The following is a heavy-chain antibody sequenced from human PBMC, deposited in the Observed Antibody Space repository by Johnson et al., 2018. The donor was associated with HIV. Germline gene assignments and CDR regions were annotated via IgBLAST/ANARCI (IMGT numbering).Heavy chain of an antibody. V-gene: IGHV3-23*04. Sequence: VQLVESGGGLVQPGGSLRLSCAASGFTFSSYAMSWVRQAPGKGLEWGSASSGSGGSTYYADSVKGRFTISRDNSKKTLYMQMNSLRAEDTAVYYCAKDSIEWELRAFDIWGQGTMVTVSS. CDR1: GFTFSSYA. D-gene: IGHD1-26*01. CDR3: AKDSIEWELRAFDI. J-gene: IGHJ3*02. CDR2: SSGSGGST.